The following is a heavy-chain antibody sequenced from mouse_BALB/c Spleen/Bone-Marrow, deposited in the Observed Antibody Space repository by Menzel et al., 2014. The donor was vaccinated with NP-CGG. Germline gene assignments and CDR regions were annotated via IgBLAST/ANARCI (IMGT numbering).Heavy chain of an antibody. Sequence: VQLKDSGPELVKPGASVKISCKASGYTFTDYNIHWVKQSHGKSLEWIGYVYPYSGVTGYSQKFKSKATLTVDSSSSTAYMELRSLASEDSAVYYCARGLWGNYYFDYWGQGTTLTVSS. J-gene: IGHJ2*01. D-gene: IGHD2-1*01. CDR3: ARGLWGNYYFDY. CDR2: VYPYSGVT. CDR1: GYTFTDYN. V-gene: IGHV1S29*02.